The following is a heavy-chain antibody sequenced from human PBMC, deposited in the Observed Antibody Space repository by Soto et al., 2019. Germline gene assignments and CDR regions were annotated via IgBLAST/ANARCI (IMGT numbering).Heavy chain of an antibody. Sequence: ASVKVSCKASGYTFTSYYMHWVRQAPGQGLEWMGIINPSGGSTSYAQKFQGRVTMTRDTSTSTVYMELSSLRSEDTAVYYCARGGHTAIVTSVGMTTVHYYYYCMAVWGQGTTVTVSS. V-gene: IGHV1-46*01. CDR2: INPSGGST. CDR3: ARGGHTAIVTSVGMTTVHYYYYCMAV. D-gene: IGHD5-18*01. J-gene: IGHJ6*02. CDR1: GYTFTSYY.